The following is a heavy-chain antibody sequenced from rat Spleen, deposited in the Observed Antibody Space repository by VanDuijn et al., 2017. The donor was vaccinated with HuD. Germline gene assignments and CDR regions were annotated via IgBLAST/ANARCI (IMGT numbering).Heavy chain of an antibody. J-gene: IGHJ3*01. Sequence: EVQLVESGGGLVQPGRSMKLSCAASGFTFSNYDMVWVRQAPTKGLEWVASISYDGSSTYYRDSVKGRFTISRDNAKSTLYLQMDSLRSEDTATYYCATITAVHWFAFWGQGTLVTVSS. D-gene: IGHD1-12*01. CDR2: ISYDGSST. V-gene: IGHV5-25*01. CDR1: GFTFSNYD. CDR3: ATITAVHWFAF.